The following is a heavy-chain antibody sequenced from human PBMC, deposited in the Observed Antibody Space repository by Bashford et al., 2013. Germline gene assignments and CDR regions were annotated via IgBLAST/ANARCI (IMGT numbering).Heavy chain of an antibody. V-gene: IGHV4-34*01. CDR3: AKDISYDFWSGYANNYYAMDV. Sequence: LLYSSETLSLTCAVYGGSFSGYYWSWIRQPPGKGLEWIGEINHSGSTNYNPSLKSRVTISVDNAKNSLYLQMNSLRAEDTALYYCAKDISYDFWSGYANNYYAMDVWGQGTTVTVSS. CDR2: INHSGST. D-gene: IGHD3-3*01. J-gene: IGHJ6*02. CDR1: GGSFSGYY.